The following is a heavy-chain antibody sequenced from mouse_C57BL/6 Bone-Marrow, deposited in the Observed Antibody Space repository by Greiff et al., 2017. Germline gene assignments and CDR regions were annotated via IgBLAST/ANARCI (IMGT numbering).Heavy chain of an antibody. V-gene: IGHV1-81*01. CDR2: IYPRSGNT. J-gene: IGHJ3*01. CDR1: GYTFTSYG. CDR3: ARSYGSSFCFAF. Sequence: QVQLQQSGAELARPGASVTLSCKASGYTFTSYGIRWVKQRPGQGLEWIGEIYPRSGNTYYNEKFKGKATLTADKSSSTAYMELRSLTSEDSAVYFCARSYGSSFCFAFWGRGTLITVSA. D-gene: IGHD1-1*02.